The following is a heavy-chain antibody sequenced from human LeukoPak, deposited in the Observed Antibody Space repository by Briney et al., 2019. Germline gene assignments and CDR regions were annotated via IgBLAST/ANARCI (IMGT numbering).Heavy chain of an antibody. CDR2: IANHGNEK. CDR1: GFIFSNYG. V-gene: IGHV3-30*19. CDR3: ARDGGSGWYGGSLFDY. Sequence: PGGSLRLSCAASGFIFSNYGMHWVRQAPGKGLEWVAFIANHGNEKYYADFVKGRFTISRDNSKNTLYLQMNSLRAEDTAVYYCARDGGSGWYGGSLFDYWGQGTLVTVSS. D-gene: IGHD6-19*01. J-gene: IGHJ4*02.